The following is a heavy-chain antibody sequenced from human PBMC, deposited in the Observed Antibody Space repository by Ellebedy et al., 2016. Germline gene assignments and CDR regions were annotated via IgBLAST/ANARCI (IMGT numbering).Heavy chain of an antibody. V-gene: IGHV4-34*01. CDR2: INHSGST. J-gene: IGHJ4*02. CDR1: GGSFSGDY. Sequence: SETLSLTCAVYGGSFSGDYWSWIRQPPGKGLEWIGEINHSGSTNYNPSLKSRLTISVDTSKNQFSLKLSSVTAADTAVYYCARGRDYWGQGTLVTVSS. CDR3: ARGRDY.